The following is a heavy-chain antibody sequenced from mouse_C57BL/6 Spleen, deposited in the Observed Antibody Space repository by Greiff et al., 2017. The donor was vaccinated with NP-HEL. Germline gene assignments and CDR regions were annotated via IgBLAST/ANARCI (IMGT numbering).Heavy chain of an antibody. CDR2: INPYNGGT. CDR3: VRGWYYGSSSYWYFDV. CDR1: GYTFTDYY. D-gene: IGHD1-1*01. V-gene: IGHV1-19*01. J-gene: IGHJ1*03. Sequence: EVQLQQSGPVLVKPGASVKMSCKASGYTFTDYYMNWVKQSHGKSLEWIGVINPYNGGTSYNQKFKGKATLTVDKSSSTAYMELNSLTSEDSAVYYCVRGWYYGSSSYWYFDVWGTGTTVTVSS.